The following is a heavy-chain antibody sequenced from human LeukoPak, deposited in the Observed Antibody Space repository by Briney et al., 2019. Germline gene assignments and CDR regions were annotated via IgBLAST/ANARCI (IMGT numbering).Heavy chain of an antibody. CDR2: ISSSGST. V-gene: IGHV4-61*02. D-gene: IGHD4-17*01. Sequence: SETLSLTCTVSGDSISSGDYYWSWIRQPAGKGLEWIGRISSSGSTNYNPSLKSRVTISVDTSKNQFSLKLSSVTAADTAVYFCARRMMTTVNLEFDPWGQGTLVTVSS. CDR1: GDSISSGDYY. J-gene: IGHJ5*02. CDR3: ARRMMTTVNLEFDP.